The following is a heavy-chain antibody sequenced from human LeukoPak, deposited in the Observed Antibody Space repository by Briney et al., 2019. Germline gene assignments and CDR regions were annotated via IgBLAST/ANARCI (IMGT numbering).Heavy chain of an antibody. CDR1: GFSLSTSGVG. V-gene: IGHV2-5*02. CDR3: AHRQPYSHNWNAGYFDY. J-gene: IGHJ4*02. CDR2: IYWDDDK. Sequence: SGPTLVNPTQTLTLTCTFSGFSLSTSGVGVGWIRQPPGKALEWLAFIYWDDDKRYSPSLRSRLAITKDTSKNQVVVTMTYLDPVDTATYYCAHRQPYSHNWNAGYFDYWGQGTLVTVSS. D-gene: IGHD1-1*01.